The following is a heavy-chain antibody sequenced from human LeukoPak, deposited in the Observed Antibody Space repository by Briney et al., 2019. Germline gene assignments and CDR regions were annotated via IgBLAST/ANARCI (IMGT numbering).Heavy chain of an antibody. Sequence: PSETLSLTCRVSGGSISGDGYHWGWIRRPPGKGLEWLGSVHYTGSTCYKTSLKSRLTVDMDTSRNQFSLRLSSVTAADTAVYYSACTSHSGSMVRGVLYYGMDVWGQGPTVTVSS. CDR1: GGSISGDGYH. CDR2: VHYTGST. CDR3: ACTSHSGSMVRGVLYYGMDV. J-gene: IGHJ6*02. V-gene: IGHV4-39*01. D-gene: IGHD3-10*01.